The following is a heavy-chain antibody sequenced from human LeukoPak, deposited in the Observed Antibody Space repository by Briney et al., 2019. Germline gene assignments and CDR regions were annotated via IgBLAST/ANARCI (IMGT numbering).Heavy chain of an antibody. CDR1: GGSISTGNYY. D-gene: IGHD1-26*01. J-gene: IGHJ4*02. Sequence: SETLSLTCTVSGGSISTGNYYWTWIRQPAGKGLEWIGRISTSGSTYYNPSLKSRVTISVDTSKNQFSLKLSSVTAADTAVYYCARYRGDSPFDYWGQGTLVTVSS. V-gene: IGHV4-61*02. CDR2: ISTSGST. CDR3: ARYRGDSPFDY.